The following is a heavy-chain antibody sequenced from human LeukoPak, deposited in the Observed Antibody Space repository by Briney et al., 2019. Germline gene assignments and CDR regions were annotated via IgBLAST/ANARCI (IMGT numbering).Heavy chain of an antibody. CDR2: ISYDGRNK. CDR1: GFTFSSYA. V-gene: IGHV3-30*04. J-gene: IGHJ4*02. CDR3: ARDQGEGYGSGSFPDY. Sequence: PGRSLRLSCAASGFTFSSYAMHWVRQAPGKGLEWVAVISYDGRNKYYADSVKGRFTISRDNSKNTLYLQMNSLRAEDTAVYYCARDQGEGYGSGSFPDYWGQGTLVTVSS. D-gene: IGHD3-10*01.